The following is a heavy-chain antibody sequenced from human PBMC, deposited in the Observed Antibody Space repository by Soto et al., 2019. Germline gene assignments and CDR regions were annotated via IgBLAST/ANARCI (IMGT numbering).Heavy chain of an antibody. Sequence: EVQLVESGGGLVKPGGSLRLSCAASGFTFSNAWMSWVRQAPGKGLEWVGRIKSKTDGGTTDYAAPVKGRFTISRDDSKITLYLQMNSLNTEDTAVCYCTTVVPAAIYWFDPRGQGTLVTGSS. CDR1: GFTFSNAW. CDR3: TTVVPAAIYWFDP. CDR2: IKSKTDGGTT. V-gene: IGHV3-15*01. J-gene: IGHJ5*02. D-gene: IGHD2-2*01.